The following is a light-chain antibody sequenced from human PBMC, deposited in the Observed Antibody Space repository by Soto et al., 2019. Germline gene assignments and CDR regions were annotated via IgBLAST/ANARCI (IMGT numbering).Light chain of an antibody. CDR1: QSVEKY. CDR3: QQRNHWPPLT. V-gene: IGKV3-11*01. CDR2: DTS. J-gene: IGKJ4*01. Sequence: EVVLTQSPATLSLSPGERAILSCRASQSVEKYLVWYQQKPGQAPRLLIYDTSNRATGIPARFSGSGSETDFTLTISSLEPEDFAVYYCQQRNHWPPLTFGGGTKVELK.